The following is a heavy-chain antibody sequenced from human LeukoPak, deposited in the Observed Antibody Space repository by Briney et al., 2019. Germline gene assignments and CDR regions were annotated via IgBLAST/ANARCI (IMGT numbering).Heavy chain of an antibody. CDR1: GGSINSGSYH. D-gene: IGHD5-12*01. Sequence: PSQTLSLTCTVSGGSINSGSYHWSWIRQPAGKGLEWIGHIYTSGTTNYNPSLKSRVTISVDTSKNQFSLKLSSVTAADTAVYYCARGSYDWVFDYWGQGTLVTVSS. CDR3: ARGSYDWVFDY. J-gene: IGHJ4*02. V-gene: IGHV4-61*09. CDR2: IYTSGTT.